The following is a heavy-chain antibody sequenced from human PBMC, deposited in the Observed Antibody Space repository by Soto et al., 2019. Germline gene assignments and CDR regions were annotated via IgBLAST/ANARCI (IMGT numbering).Heavy chain of an antibody. Sequence: QVQLVESGGGVVQSGRSLRLSCAASGFTFSSYDIHWVRQAPGKGLEWVAVISYDGGNEKYADSVKGRFTVSRDNSKNTLSLQMNSLRAEDTAVYYCVKGLYCNGGACYHLPYASFDIWGQGTMVTVSS. CDR3: VKGLYCNGGACYHLPYASFDI. V-gene: IGHV3-30*18. J-gene: IGHJ3*02. CDR2: ISYDGGNE. CDR1: GFTFSSYD. D-gene: IGHD2-8*02.